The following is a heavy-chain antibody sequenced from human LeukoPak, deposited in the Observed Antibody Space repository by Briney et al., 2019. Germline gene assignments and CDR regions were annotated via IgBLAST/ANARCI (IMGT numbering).Heavy chain of an antibody. CDR3: AREDCSGGSCYRYFDY. CDR2: ISYDGSDK. CDR1: GFTFHNNG. D-gene: IGHD2-15*01. Sequence: GGSLRLSCAASGFTFHNNGMSWVRQAPGKGLEWVAVISYDGSDKYYADSVKGRFTISRDNSKNTLYLQMNSLRAEDTAVYYCAREDCSGGSCYRYFDYWGQGTLVTVSS. V-gene: IGHV3-30*03. J-gene: IGHJ4*02.